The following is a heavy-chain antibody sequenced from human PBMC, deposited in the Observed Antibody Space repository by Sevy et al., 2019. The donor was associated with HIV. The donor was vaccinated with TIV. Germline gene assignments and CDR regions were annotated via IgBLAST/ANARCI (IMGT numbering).Heavy chain of an antibody. CDR1: GFIVRSNY. CDR2: LSRHIRTI. Sequence: GGSLRLSCAASGFIVRSNYMTWVRQAPGKGLEWVSGLSRHIRTIGYADSVKGRFTISRDNARNSLYLQMNSLRAEDTAFYYCVKDKVDGDSGYGLFDFWGQGTLVTVSS. J-gene: IGHJ4*02. D-gene: IGHD5-12*01. CDR3: VKDKVDGDSGYGLFDF. V-gene: IGHV3-9*01.